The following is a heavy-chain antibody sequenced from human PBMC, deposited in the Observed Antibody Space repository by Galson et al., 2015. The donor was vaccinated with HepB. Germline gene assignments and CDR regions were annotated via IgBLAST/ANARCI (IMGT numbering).Heavy chain of an antibody. CDR1: GDSVSSNTAG. D-gene: IGHD3-9*01. Sequence: CAISGDSVSSNTAGWNWIRQSPLRGLEWLGRTYYRSKWYNDYAVSVTSRMTINPATSKNQFSLQLKSVTPEDTAVYYCARDQSYHDILTGSYSAPYDSWGQGTLVTVSS. J-gene: IGHJ4*02. CDR2: TYYRSKWYN. CDR3: ARDQSYHDILTGSYSAPYDS. V-gene: IGHV6-1*01.